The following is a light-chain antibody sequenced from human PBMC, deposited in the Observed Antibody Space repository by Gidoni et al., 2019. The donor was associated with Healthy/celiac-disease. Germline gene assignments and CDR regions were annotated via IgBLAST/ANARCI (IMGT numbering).Light chain of an antibody. J-gene: IGLJ2*01. CDR3: QAWDSSTVV. CDR2: QDS. V-gene: IGLV3-1*01. CDR1: KLGDKY. Sequence: SFYPTPPPSVSVAPGQTASITCSGDKLGDKYACWYQQKPGQSPVLVIYQDSKRPSGIPERFSGSNSGNTATLTISGTQAMDEADYYCQAWDSSTVVFGGGTKLTVL.